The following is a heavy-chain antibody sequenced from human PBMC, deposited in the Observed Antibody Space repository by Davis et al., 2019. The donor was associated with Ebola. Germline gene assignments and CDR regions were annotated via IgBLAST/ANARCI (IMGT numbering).Heavy chain of an antibody. D-gene: IGHD6-13*01. Sequence: ASVKVSCKASGYTFTSYAMHWVRQAPGQRLEWMGWINAGNGNTKYSQKFQGRVTITRDTSASTAYMELSSLRSEDTAVYYCARGSSSSWYLPLYWGQGTLVTVSS. V-gene: IGHV1-3*01. CDR3: ARGSSSSWYLPLY. CDR1: GYTFTSYA. J-gene: IGHJ4*02. CDR2: INAGNGNT.